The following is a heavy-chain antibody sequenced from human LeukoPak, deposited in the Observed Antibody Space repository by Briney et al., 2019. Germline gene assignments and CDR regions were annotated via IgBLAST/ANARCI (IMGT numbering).Heavy chain of an antibody. J-gene: IGHJ3*02. Sequence: ASVKVSCKASGGTFSSYAISWVRQAPGQGLEWMGGIIPIFGTANYAQKFQGRVTITADESTSTAYMELSSLRSEDTAVYYCARVGRGITMIFRVHRAFDMWGQGTMVTVSS. CDR2: IIPIFGTA. D-gene: IGHD3-22*01. V-gene: IGHV1-69*13. CDR3: ARVGRGITMIFRVHRAFDM. CDR1: GGTFSSYA.